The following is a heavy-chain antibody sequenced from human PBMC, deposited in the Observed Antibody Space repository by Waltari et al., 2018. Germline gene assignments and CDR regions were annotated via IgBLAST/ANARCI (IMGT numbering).Heavy chain of an antibody. V-gene: IGHV4-39*01. J-gene: IGHJ4*02. Sequence: QLQLQESGPGLVKPSETLSLTCTVSGGSITSRSHYWGWIRQPPGKGLEWFASVDYTGTTYYNPSLKSRVTVSVDTSKNQFSLKLSSVSAADTAVYYCARHLSGSGTYNSPVTLFDYWGQGTLVTVSS. D-gene: IGHD3-10*01. CDR3: ARHLSGSGTYNSPVTLFDY. CDR1: GGSITSRSHY. CDR2: VDYTGTT.